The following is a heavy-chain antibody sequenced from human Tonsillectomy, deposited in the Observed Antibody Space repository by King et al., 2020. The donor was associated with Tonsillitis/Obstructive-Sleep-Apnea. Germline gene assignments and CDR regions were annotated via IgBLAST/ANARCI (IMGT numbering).Heavy chain of an antibody. V-gene: IGHV5-10-1*03. CDR2: IDPSDSYT. CDR1: GYSFTNYW. Sequence: EEQLVQSGAEVKKPGESLRISCKGTGYSFTNYWIIWVRQMPGKGLEWMGKIDPSDSYTNYSPSFQGHVTISADKSISTAYLQWSSLKASDTAMYYCARPVDCSWYLGGMDVWGQGTPVIVSS. J-gene: IGHJ6*02. CDR3: ARPVDCSWYLGGMDV. D-gene: IGHD6-13*01.